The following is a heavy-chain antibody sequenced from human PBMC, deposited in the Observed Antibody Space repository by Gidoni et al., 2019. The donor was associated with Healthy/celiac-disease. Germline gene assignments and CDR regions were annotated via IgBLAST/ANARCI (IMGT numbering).Heavy chain of an antibody. CDR1: GFPFSSYW. CDR2: IKQDGSEK. CDR3: ARDPITMVRGARYYGMDV. J-gene: IGHJ6*02. Sequence: EVQLVESGGGLVQPGGSLRLSFAASGFPFSSYWMSWVRQAPGKGLEWVANIKQDGSEKYYVDSVKGRFTISRDNAKNSLYLQMNSLRAEDTAVYYCARDPITMVRGARYYGMDVWGQGTTVTVSS. V-gene: IGHV3-7*03. D-gene: IGHD3-10*01.